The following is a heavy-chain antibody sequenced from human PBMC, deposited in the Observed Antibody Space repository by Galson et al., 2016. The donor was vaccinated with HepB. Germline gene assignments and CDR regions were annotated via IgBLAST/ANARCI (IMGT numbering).Heavy chain of an antibody. CDR1: GFTSRNYA. V-gene: IGHV3-30*04. CDR2: ISHDGSFN. J-gene: IGHJ5*02. D-gene: IGHD2-15*01. CDR3: ARGDIVLVPAKKGGWFDP. Sequence: SLRLSCAASGFTSRNYAIHWVRQAPGKGLEWLAGISHDGSFNYYADSVKGRFSISRDNSKNTLYLQMNSLTPEDTAVYFCARGDIVLVPAKKGGWFDPWGPGTQVSVSS.